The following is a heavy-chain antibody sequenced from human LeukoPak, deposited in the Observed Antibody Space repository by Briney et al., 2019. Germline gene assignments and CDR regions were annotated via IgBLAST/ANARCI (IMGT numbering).Heavy chain of an antibody. CDR2: IIPIFGTA. J-gene: IGHJ3*01. Sequence: GASVNVSCKASGGTFSSYAISWVRQAPGQGLEWMGGIIPIFGTANYAQKFQGRVTSTADRSTSTAYMELSSLRSEDTAVYYCARDEIAVADLWGQGTMVTVSS. CDR1: GGTFSSYA. D-gene: IGHD6-19*01. CDR3: ARDEIAVADL. V-gene: IGHV1-69*06.